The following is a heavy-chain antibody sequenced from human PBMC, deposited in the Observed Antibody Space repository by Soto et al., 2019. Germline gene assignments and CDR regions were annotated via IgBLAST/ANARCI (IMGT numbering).Heavy chain of an antibody. CDR1: GGSISSYY. D-gene: IGHD1-1*01. CDR3: ARDGTIPPFRGWFDP. Sequence: QVQLQESGPGLVKPSETLSLTCTVSGGSISSYYWSWIRQPPGKGLEWIGYIYYSGSTNYNPSLKGRVTISVATSKYQFSLKLSSVTAADTAVYYCARDGTIPPFRGWFDPWGQGTLVTVSS. V-gene: IGHV4-59*01. CDR2: IYYSGST. J-gene: IGHJ5*02.